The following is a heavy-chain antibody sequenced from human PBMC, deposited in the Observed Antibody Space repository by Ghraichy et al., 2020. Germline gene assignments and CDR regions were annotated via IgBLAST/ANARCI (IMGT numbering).Heavy chain of an antibody. J-gene: IGHJ3*02. Sequence: SETLSLTCTVYGGSFSGYYRSWIHQPPGKGLEWIGEINDSGTANNNPSLKSRVTISIDMSKNQFSLRLTSVTAADTAVYYCASNSQPFHDAFDIWGPGTMVTVSS. V-gene: IGHV4-34*01. CDR2: INDSGTA. CDR3: ASNSQPFHDAFDI. D-gene: IGHD2-2*01. CDR1: GGSFSGYY.